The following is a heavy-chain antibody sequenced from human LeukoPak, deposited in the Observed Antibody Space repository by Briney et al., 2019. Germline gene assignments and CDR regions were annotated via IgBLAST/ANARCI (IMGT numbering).Heavy chain of an antibody. Sequence: QSGGSLRLSCAASGFTFTTYTMNWVRQPPGKGLEWISYIRTSGGVVSYTDSVKGRFTISTDSAKNSLYLQMNSLRDDDTAVYYCVRDQFYAFDIWGQGTMVTVSS. CDR2: IRTSGGVV. CDR1: GFTFTTYT. CDR3: VRDQFYAFDI. J-gene: IGHJ3*02. V-gene: IGHV3-48*02.